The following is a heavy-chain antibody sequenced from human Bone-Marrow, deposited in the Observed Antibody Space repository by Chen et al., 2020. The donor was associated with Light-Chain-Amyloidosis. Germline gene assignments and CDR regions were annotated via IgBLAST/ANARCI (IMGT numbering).Heavy chain of an antibody. V-gene: IGHV4-39*07. J-gene: IGHJ5*02. CDR2: IYYSGIT. D-gene: IGHD3-3*01. CDR3: AIATATYYDFWSGYYSFDD. Sequence: QLQLQESGPGLVKPSETLSLTCTVSGGSISSSSYYWGWLRQPPGKGLEWIGSIYYSGITFYNPALKIRVTIAVATSKHQFSLKLSSLPPAYTAVYYCAIATATYYDFWSGYYSFDDWGQGTLVTVSS. CDR1: GGSISSSSYY.